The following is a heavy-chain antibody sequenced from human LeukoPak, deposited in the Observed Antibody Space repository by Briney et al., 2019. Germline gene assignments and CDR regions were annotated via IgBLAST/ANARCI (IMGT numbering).Heavy chain of an antibody. V-gene: IGHV4-39*01. D-gene: IGHD1-1*01. CDR2: IYYSGST. Sequence: SETLSLTCTVSGGSITSSYYWGWIRQPPGKGLEWIGSIYYSGSTYYNPSLKSRVTISVDTSKNQFSLKLSSVTAADTAVYYCARHRYRYNWNDAHLDYWGQGTLVTVSS. J-gene: IGHJ4*02. CDR3: ARHRYRYNWNDAHLDY. CDR1: GGSITSSYY.